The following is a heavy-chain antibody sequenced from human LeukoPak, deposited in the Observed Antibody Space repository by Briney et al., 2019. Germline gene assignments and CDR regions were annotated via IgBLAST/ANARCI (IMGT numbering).Heavy chain of an antibody. CDR2: INHSGST. CDR1: GGSFSGYY. V-gene: IGHV4-34*01. J-gene: IGHJ4*02. Sequence: SETLSLTCAVYGGSFSGYYWSWIRQPPGKGLEWIGEINHSGSTNYNPSLKSRVTISVDTSKNQFSLRLSSVTAADTAVYYCARQGSSGWEQFDYWGQGTLVTVSS. CDR3: ARQGSSGWEQFDY. D-gene: IGHD6-19*01.